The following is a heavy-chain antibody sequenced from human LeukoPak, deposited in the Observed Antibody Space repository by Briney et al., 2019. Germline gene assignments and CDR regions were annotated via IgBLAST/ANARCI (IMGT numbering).Heavy chain of an antibody. J-gene: IGHJ4*01. CDR1: GDSISNFY. D-gene: IGHD6-19*01. CDR3: ARAGFGSGWHYFDY. V-gene: IGHV4-4*07. Sequence: SQTLSLTCTVSGDSISNFYWSWIRQPAQKGLEWSGRVYSSGSTNYNPSLKSRVSMSVDTSKNQYSLRLISVTAADTAVYYCARAGFGSGWHYFDYWGRGILVSVSS. CDR2: VYSSGST.